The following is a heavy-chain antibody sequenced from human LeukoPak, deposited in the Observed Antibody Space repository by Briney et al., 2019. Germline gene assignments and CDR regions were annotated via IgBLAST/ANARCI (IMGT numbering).Heavy chain of an antibody. CDR1: GYTFTGYY. CDR2: INPNSGGT. V-gene: IGHV1-2*02. D-gene: IGHD4-17*01. Sequence: ASVKVSCKASGYTFTGYYMHWVRQAPGQGLEGMGWINPNSGGTNYAQKFQGRVTMTRDTSISTAYMELSRLRSDDTAVYYCASAPDYGDFSFDYWGQGTLVTLSS. CDR3: ASAPDYGDFSFDY. J-gene: IGHJ4*02.